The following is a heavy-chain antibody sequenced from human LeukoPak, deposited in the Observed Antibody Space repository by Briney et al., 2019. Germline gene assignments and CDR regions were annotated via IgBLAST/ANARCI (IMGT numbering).Heavy chain of an antibody. CDR2: IYSGGST. Sequence: GGSPRLSCAASGFTVSSNYMSWVRQAPGKGLEWVSVIYSGGSTYYADSVKGRFTISRDNSKNTLYLQMNSLRAEDTAVYYCARVAYDSSGYYPPYYFDYWGQGTLVTVSS. V-gene: IGHV3-53*01. J-gene: IGHJ4*02. CDR1: GFTVSSNY. D-gene: IGHD3-22*01. CDR3: ARVAYDSSGYYPPYYFDY.